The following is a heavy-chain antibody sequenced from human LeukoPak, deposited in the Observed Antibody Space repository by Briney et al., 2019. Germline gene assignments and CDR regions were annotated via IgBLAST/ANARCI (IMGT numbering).Heavy chain of an antibody. CDR3: ARADLTYDSSGCDYAFDI. CDR1: GGSISSSSYY. J-gene: IGHJ3*02. V-gene: IGHV4-39*07. D-gene: IGHD3-22*01. CDR2: IYYSGST. Sequence: PSETLSLTCTVSGGSISSSSYYWGWIRQPPGKGLEWIGSIYYSGSTYYNPSLKSRVTISVDTSKNQFSLKLSSVTAADTAVYYCARADLTYDSSGCDYAFDIWGQGTMVTVSS.